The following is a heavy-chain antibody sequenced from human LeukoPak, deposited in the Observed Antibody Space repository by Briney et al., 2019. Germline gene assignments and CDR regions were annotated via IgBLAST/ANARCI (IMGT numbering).Heavy chain of an antibody. V-gene: IGHV3-74*03. Sequence: PRGSLTHTCLASGFTFSNHWMNWIRQAPGKGLVWISRMSSDGRSTSYAPSVQGRFTVSRDNAKNTVSLQMNSLRADDTAVYYCAREESTTVACYFDHWGQGTLGPVSS. CDR3: AREESTTVACYFDH. CDR2: MSSDGRST. J-gene: IGHJ4*02. CDR1: GFTFSNHW. D-gene: IGHD4-11*01.